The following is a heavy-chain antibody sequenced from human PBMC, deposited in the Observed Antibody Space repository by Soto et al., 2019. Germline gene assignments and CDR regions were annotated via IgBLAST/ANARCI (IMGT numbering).Heavy chain of an antibody. CDR3: ARVPSEYDSSFGAFDI. D-gene: IGHD3-22*01. Sequence: GGSLRLSCAASGFTFSSYGMHWVRQAPGKGLEWVAVIWYDGSNKYYADSVKGRFTISRDNSKNTLYLQMNSLRAEDTAVYYCARVPSEYDSSFGAFDIWGQGTMVTVSS. CDR2: IWYDGSNK. V-gene: IGHV3-33*01. J-gene: IGHJ3*02. CDR1: GFTFSSYG.